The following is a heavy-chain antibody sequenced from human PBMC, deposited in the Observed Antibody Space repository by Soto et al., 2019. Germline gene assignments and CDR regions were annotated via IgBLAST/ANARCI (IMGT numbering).Heavy chain of an antibody. CDR1: GGSFSGYY. Sequence: KPSETLSLTCAVYGGSFSGYYWGWISQPPGEGKVWIGEINHSGSTNYNPSLKSRVTISVDTSKNQYSLEHSSVTAADTAVYYCARGPTTGFRYFDWFSYDGMDVWGQGTTVTVSS. J-gene: IGHJ6*02. CDR2: INHSGST. CDR3: ARGPTTGFRYFDWFSYDGMDV. D-gene: IGHD3-9*01. V-gene: IGHV4-34*01.